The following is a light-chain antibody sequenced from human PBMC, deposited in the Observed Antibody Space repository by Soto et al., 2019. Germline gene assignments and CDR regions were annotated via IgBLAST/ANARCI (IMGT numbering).Light chain of an antibody. V-gene: IGKV1-39*01. CDR3: QQYYSSLAIT. J-gene: IGKJ5*01. CDR2: SAF. Sequence: VQMTQSPSTLSATIGDRVTITCRASQNIGSFLNWYQQKPGEAPRLLVYSAFRIQSGVPSRFNASGSGTDFTLTIASVQAEDVAVYYCQQYYSSLAITFCQGRLLAIK. CDR1: QNIGSF.